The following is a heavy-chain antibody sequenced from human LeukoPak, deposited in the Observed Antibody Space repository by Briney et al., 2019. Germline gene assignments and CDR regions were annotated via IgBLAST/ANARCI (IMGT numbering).Heavy chain of an antibody. Sequence: TLXLTCAVXXGXXSGXYWSWIXQXPGKGXXWIGEINHSGSTNYNPSLKSRVTISVDTSKNQFSLKLSSVTAADTAVYYCARGKTPVVIDYWGQGTLVTVSS. J-gene: IGHJ4*02. V-gene: IGHV4-34*01. CDR3: ARGKTPVVIDY. CDR1: XGXXSGXY. D-gene: IGHD2-21*01. CDR2: INHSGST.